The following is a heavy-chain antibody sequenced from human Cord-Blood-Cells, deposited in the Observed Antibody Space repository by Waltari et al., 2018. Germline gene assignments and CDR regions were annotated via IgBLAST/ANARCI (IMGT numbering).Heavy chain of an antibody. CDR2: IYYRGST. Sequence: QVQLQESGPGLVKPSETLSLTCTVSGGSISSYYWSWIRQPPGKGLEWTGYIYYRGSTNDNPSLKSRVTISVATSKDQFSLKLSSVTAADTAVYYCARGGTAMVIDYWGQGTLVTVSS. CDR3: ARGGTAMVIDY. J-gene: IGHJ4*02. D-gene: IGHD5-18*01. CDR1: GGSISSYY. V-gene: IGHV4-59*01.